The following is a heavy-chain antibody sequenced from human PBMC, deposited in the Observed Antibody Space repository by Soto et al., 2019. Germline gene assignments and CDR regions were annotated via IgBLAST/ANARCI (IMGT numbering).Heavy chain of an antibody. J-gene: IGHJ6*02. CDR1: GGSFSGYY. D-gene: IGHD2-2*02. V-gene: IGHV4-34*01. CDR3: ARGASSRGYCSSTSCYTAYYYYGMDV. CDR2: INHSGST. Sequence: QVQLQQWGAGLLKPSETLSLTCAVYGGSFSGYYWSWIRQPPGKGLEWIGEINHSGSTNYNPSLKRRVTISVDTSKNQFSLKLSSVTAADTAVYYCARGASSRGYCSSTSCYTAYYYYGMDVWGQGTTVTVSS.